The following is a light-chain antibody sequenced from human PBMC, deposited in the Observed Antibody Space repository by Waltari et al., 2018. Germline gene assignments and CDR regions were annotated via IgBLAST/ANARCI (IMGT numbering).Light chain of an antibody. Sequence: QSALTHPASVPGSPGPSLTPSCPGTSRDVGGYNYVSWYQQHPGKAPKLMIYDVSKRPSGVSNRFSGSKSGNTASLTISGLQAEDEADYYCSSYTSSSTLVFGGGTKLTVL. J-gene: IGLJ2*01. V-gene: IGLV2-14*01. CDR1: SRDVGGYNY. CDR2: DVS. CDR3: SSYTSSSTLV.